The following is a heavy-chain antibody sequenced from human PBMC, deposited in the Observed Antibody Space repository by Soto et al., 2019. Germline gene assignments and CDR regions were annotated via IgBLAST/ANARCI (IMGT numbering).Heavy chain of an antibody. V-gene: IGHV3-21*01. CDR1: GLTFSNYI. CDR3: ARHGGMDV. Sequence: GGSLRLSCVASGLTFSNYIMNWVRQAPGKGLEWVSSIDSSSAYIYYADSVKGRFTISRDNAKNSLYLEMNSLRVEDTAVYYCARHGGMDVWGQGTKVTVSS. J-gene: IGHJ6*02. CDR2: IDSSSAYI.